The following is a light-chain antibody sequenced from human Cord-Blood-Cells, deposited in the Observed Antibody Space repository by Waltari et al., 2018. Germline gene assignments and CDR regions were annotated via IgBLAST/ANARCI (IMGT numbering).Light chain of an antibody. CDR1: QSVSSY. Sequence: TQSPAPLSLSPGERATLSCRASQSVSSYLAWYQQKPGQAPRLLIYDASNRATGIPARFSGSGSGTDFTLTISSLEPEDFAVYYCQQRSNWITFGQGTRLEIK. V-gene: IGKV3-11*01. CDR2: DAS. CDR3: QQRSNWIT. J-gene: IGKJ5*01.